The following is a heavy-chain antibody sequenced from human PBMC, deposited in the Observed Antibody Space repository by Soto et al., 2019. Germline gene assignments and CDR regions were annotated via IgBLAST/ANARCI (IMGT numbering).Heavy chain of an antibody. V-gene: IGHV3-23*01. J-gene: IGHJ5*02. CDR3: AKDTVPVATPWFDP. Sequence: PGGSLRLSCAASGFTFSNYAMSWVRQAPGKGLESVSTLSGSGGSTYYADSVKGRFTISRDNSKNTLYLQMNSLRAEDTAVYYCAKDTVPVATPWFDPWGQGTLVTVSS. CDR1: GFTFSNYA. CDR2: LSGSGGST. D-gene: IGHD2-2*01.